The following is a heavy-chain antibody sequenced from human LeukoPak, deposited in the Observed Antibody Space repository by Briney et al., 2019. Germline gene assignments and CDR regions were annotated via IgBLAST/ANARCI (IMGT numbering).Heavy chain of an antibody. CDR2: ITGSSSTI. Sequence: GGSLRLSCAASGFTFSPYSMNWVRQAPGKGLEWISYITGSSSTIYYADSVKGRFTISRDNAKNLLYLQMNSLRDEDTAVYYCASSNGAVDIWGQGTVVTVSS. CDR3: ASSNGAVDI. D-gene: IGHD2-8*01. CDR1: GFTFSPYS. J-gene: IGHJ3*02. V-gene: IGHV3-48*02.